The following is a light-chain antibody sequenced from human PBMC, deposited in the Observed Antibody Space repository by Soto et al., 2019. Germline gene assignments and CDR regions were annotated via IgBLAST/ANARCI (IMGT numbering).Light chain of an antibody. V-gene: IGKV1-12*01. CDR3: LQAKSFPRT. J-gene: IGKJ4*01. CDR1: QDVSIW. CDR2: GAS. Sequence: DIQMPQSPSSLSASVGDKVTITCRASQDVSIWLAWFQQKPGEAPKLLIYGASSLQSGVPSRFSGTGSGTDFTLTINSLQPEDFATYYCLQAKSFPRTFGGGTKVEVK.